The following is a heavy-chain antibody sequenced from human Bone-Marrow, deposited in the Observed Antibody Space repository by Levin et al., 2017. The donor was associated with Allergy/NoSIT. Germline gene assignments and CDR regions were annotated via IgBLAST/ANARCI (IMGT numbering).Heavy chain of an antibody. CDR1: GASLTSHY. D-gene: IGHD6-13*01. CDR2: IYYGGRT. Sequence: GSLRLSCTVSGASLTSHYWSWIRQSPGKGLEWIGFIYYGGRTNYNPSLKSRVRISVDTSKNQFSLRLATVTAADTAVYYCAKVDSSSWNPPEYYFDCWGQGALVAVSS. V-gene: IGHV4-59*11. J-gene: IGHJ4*02. CDR3: AKVDSSSWNPPEYYFDC.